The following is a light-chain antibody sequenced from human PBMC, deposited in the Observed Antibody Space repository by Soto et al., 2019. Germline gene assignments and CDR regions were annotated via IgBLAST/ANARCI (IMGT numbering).Light chain of an antibody. CDR3: QHSHSTPIT. V-gene: IGKV1-39*01. CDR1: QSISTY. CDR2: AVS. J-gene: IGKJ5*01. Sequence: DIQMTQSPSSLSASVGDRVTITCRTSQSISTYVNWYHQKPGEAPKLLIYAVSILQGGVPSRFSGSRSGTYFALTISSLQPEDFGTYYCQHSHSTPITFGQGTRLAIK.